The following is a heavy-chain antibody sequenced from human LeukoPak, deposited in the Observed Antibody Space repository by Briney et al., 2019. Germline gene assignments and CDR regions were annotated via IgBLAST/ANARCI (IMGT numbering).Heavy chain of an antibody. CDR1: GFTFSSYA. Sequence: PGGSLRLSCAASGFTFSSYAMSWVRQAPGKGLEWVSAISGSGGSTYYADSVKGRFTISRDNSKNTLYLQMNSLRAEDTAVYYCARGTITMIVVDLGPFDCWGQGTLVTVSS. CDR3: ARGTITMIVVDLGPFDC. CDR2: ISGSGGST. V-gene: IGHV3-23*01. D-gene: IGHD3-22*01. J-gene: IGHJ4*02.